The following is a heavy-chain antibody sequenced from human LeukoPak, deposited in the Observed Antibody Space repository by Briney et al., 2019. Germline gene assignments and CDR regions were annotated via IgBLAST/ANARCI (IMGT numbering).Heavy chain of an antibody. CDR2: IYSSGAT. Sequence: SETLSLTCTVSGGSISNSYWSWIRQPPGKGLEWIGYIYSSGATEYNPSLESRVTISVDTSKNQFSLKLSSVTAADTAVYYCVKHVQGRFDPWGQGTLVTVSS. D-gene: IGHD1-1*01. V-gene: IGHV4-59*08. J-gene: IGHJ5*02. CDR3: VKHVQGRFDP. CDR1: GGSISNSY.